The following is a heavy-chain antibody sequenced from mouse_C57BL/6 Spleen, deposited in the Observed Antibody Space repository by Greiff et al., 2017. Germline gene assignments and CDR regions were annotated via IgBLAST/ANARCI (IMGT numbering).Heavy chain of an antibody. V-gene: IGHV1-19*01. CDR3: ARYYEYDGGAWFAY. Sequence: VQLQQSGPVLVKPGASVKMSCKASGYTFTDYYMNWVKQSHGKSLEWIGVINPYNGGTSYNQKFKGKATLTVDKSSSTAYMELNSLTSEDSAVYYCARYYEYDGGAWFAYWGQGTLVTVSA. J-gene: IGHJ3*01. D-gene: IGHD2-4*01. CDR2: INPYNGGT. CDR1: GYTFTDYY.